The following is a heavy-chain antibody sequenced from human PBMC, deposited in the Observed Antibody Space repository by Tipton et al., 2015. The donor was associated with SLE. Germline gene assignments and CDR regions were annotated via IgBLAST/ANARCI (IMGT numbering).Heavy chain of an antibody. CDR1: GFSLNSGYY. D-gene: IGHD3-22*01. CDR2: IYHSGNS. Sequence: TLSLTCTVSGFSLNSGYYWGWIRQPPGKGLEWIGSIYHSGNSYYNPSLKSRLSMSIDTSKNQVFLRLSSGTAADTAVYYCARHDYDSNGYYQHYFDYWGQGTLVTVSS. CDR3: ARHDYDSNGYYQHYFDY. V-gene: IGHV4-38-2*02. J-gene: IGHJ4*02.